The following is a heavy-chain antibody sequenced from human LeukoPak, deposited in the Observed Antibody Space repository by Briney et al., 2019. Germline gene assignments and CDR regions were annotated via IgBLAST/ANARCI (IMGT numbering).Heavy chain of an antibody. V-gene: IGHV3-23*01. Sequence: GGSLRLSCVASGFTFNIYGMSWVRQAPGKGLEWVSGVGGGDDIHYADSVKGRFTGHRDDAKNTVYLQMNSLRVEDTAIYFCAKDATPRNRLWDHFDSWGQGTLVSVSS. J-gene: IGHJ4*02. D-gene: IGHD2-21*01. CDR3: AKDATPRNRLWDHFDS. CDR2: VGGGDDI. CDR1: GFTFNIYG.